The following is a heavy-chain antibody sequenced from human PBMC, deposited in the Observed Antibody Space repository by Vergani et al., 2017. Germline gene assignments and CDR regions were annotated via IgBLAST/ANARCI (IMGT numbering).Heavy chain of an antibody. Sequence: EVQLVQSGAEVKKPGESLRISCKGSGYSFTSYWISWVRQMPGKGLEWMGRIDPSDSYTNYSPSFQGHVTISADKSISTAYLQWSSLKASDTAMYYCARRVYGDYEINWFDPWGQGTLVTVSS. D-gene: IGHD4-17*01. CDR3: ARRVYGDYEINWFDP. CDR2: IDPSDSYT. CDR1: GYSFTSYW. J-gene: IGHJ5*02. V-gene: IGHV5-10-1*01.